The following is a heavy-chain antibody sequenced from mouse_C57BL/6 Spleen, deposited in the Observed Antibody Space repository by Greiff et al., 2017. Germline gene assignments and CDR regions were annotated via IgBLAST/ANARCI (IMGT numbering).Heavy chain of an antibody. CDR2: IDPSDSET. Sequence: QVQLQQPGAELVRPGSSVKLSCKASGYTFTSYWMHWVKQRPIQGLEWIGNIDPSDSETHYNQKFKDKATLTVNKSSSTSYIQLSSLTSEDSAVYYCARAGPYGSSYGYFDVWGTGTTVTVSS. D-gene: IGHD1-1*01. CDR3: ARAGPYGSSYGYFDV. V-gene: IGHV1-52*01. J-gene: IGHJ1*03. CDR1: GYTFTSYW.